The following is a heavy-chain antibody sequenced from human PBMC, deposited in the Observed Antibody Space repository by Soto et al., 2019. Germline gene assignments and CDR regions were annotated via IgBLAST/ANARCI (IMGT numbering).Heavy chain of an antibody. V-gene: IGHV3-23*01. Sequence: EVQLLESGGGLVQPGGSLRLSCAASGFTFSSYAMSWVRQAPGKGLEWVTAISGSGGSTYYADSVKGRFTISRDNSKNTLYLQMNSMRAEDTAVYYCAKSVDTAMVSNDYWGQGTLVTVSS. D-gene: IGHD5-18*01. J-gene: IGHJ4*02. CDR2: ISGSGGST. CDR1: GFTFSSYA. CDR3: AKSVDTAMVSNDY.